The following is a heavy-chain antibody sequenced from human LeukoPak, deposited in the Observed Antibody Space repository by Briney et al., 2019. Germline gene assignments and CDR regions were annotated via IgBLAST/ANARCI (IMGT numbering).Heavy chain of an antibody. Sequence: ASVKVSCKVSGGTFSSYAISWVRQAPGQGLGWMGGIIPIFGTANYAQKFQGRVTITTDESTSTAYMELSSLRSEDTAVYYCAREGYSSGWYTTRPDAFDIWGQGTMVTVSS. CDR1: GGTFSSYA. D-gene: IGHD6-19*01. CDR2: IIPIFGTA. CDR3: AREGYSSGWYTTRPDAFDI. V-gene: IGHV1-69*05. J-gene: IGHJ3*02.